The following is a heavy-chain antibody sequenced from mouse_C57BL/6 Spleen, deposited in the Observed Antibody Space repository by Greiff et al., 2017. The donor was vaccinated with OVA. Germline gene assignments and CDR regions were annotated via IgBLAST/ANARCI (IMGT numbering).Heavy chain of an antibody. Sequence: VQLQQSGPELVKPGASVKMSCKASGYTFTDYNMHWVKQSHGKSLEWIGYINPNNGGTSYNQKFKGKATLTVNKSSSTAYMELRSLTSEDSAVYYCAKANDGYFYYAMDYWGQGTSVTVSS. CDR3: AKANDGYFYYAMDY. CDR1: GYTFTDYN. J-gene: IGHJ4*01. D-gene: IGHD2-3*01. V-gene: IGHV1-22*01. CDR2: INPNNGGT.